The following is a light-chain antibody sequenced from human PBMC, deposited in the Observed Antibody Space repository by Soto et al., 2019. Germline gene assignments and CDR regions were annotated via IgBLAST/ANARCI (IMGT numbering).Light chain of an antibody. CDR1: QSISSY. J-gene: IGKJ1*01. Sequence: DIVLTQSPGTLSLSPGERATLSCRGSQSISSYLAWFQQKPGQAPRLLIYGASSRATGIPDRFSGSGSGTEFSLTISTLEPEHFAVYYCKQYGSSPWTFGQGTKVDIK. V-gene: IGKV3-20*01. CDR3: KQYGSSPWT. CDR2: GAS.